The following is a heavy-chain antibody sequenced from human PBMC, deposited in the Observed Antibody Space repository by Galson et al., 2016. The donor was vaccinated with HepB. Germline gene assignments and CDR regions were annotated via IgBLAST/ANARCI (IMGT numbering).Heavy chain of an antibody. CDR2: ISGSSTYI. CDR1: GFSFSSYS. CDR3: ARLLPGAMVSGFLDY. J-gene: IGHJ4*02. Sequence: SLRLSCAASGFSFSSYSMNWVRQAPGKGLEWVSSISGSSTYIYYADSMKGRFTISRDNAKNSLYLQMNGLRAEDTAVYYCARLLPGAMVSGFLDYWGQGTLVTVSS. D-gene: IGHD2-2*01. V-gene: IGHV3-21*01.